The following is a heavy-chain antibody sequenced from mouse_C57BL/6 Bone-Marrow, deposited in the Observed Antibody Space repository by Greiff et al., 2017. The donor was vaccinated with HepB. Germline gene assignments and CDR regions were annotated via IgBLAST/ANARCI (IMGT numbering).Heavy chain of an antibody. Sequence: QVQLKQPGAELVKPGASVKLSCKASGYTFTSYWMHWVKQRPGRGLEWIGRIDPNSGGTKYNEKFKSKATLTVDKPSSTAYMQLSSLTSEDSAVYYCARCRGYSPFAYWGQGTLVTVSA. CDR3: ARCRGYSPFAY. V-gene: IGHV1-72*01. CDR2: IDPNSGGT. D-gene: IGHD2-12*01. CDR1: GYTFTSYW. J-gene: IGHJ3*01.